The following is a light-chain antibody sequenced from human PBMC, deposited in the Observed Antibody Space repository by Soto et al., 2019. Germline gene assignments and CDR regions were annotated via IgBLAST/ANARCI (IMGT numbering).Light chain of an antibody. CDR1: SSNIGINT. CDR3: ATWDDILDVHV. J-gene: IGLJ1*01. Sequence: PGQTITISCSGCSSNIGINTVNWYEHLPGTARRLLIYGNNNRPSGVPDRFSCSKSGTSASLAISGLQSEDEGHYYCATWDDILDVHVFGNGT. V-gene: IGLV1-44*01. CDR2: GNN.